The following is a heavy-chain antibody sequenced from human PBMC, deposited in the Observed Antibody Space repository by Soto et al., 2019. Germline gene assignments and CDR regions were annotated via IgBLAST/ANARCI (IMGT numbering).Heavy chain of an antibody. Sequence: SQTLSLTCAISGDSVSTNSATWDWIRQSPSRGLEWLGRTYYRSKWYNDYAVSVKGRITINPDTSNNQLSLQMNSLRVEDTAIYYCAKTAGYDYVWGSSGLDPWGQGTLVTVSS. CDR3: AKTAGYDYVWGSSGLDP. CDR1: GDSVSTNSAT. D-gene: IGHD3-16*01. V-gene: IGHV6-1*01. J-gene: IGHJ5*02. CDR2: TYYRSKWYN.